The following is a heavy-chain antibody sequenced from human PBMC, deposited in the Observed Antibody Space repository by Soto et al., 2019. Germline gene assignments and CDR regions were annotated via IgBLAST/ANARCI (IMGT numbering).Heavy chain of an antibody. CDR1: GYTFTSYY. V-gene: IGHV1-46*01. Sequence: ASVKVSCKASGYTFTSYYMHWVRQAPGQGLEWMGIINPSGGSTSYAQKFQGRVTMTRDTSTSTVYMELSSLRSEDTAVYYCARDREPMVRGVFVKLSNQNWLDPWGQGTLVTVSS. D-gene: IGHD3-10*01. J-gene: IGHJ5*02. CDR2: INPSGGST. CDR3: ARDREPMVRGVFVKLSNQNWLDP.